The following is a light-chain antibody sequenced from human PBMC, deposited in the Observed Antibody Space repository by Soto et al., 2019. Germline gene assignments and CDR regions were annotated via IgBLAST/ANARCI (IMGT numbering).Light chain of an antibody. Sequence: DFQMTQSPSPLSPSLGESVTIXGRASQSISSWLAWYQQKPGKAPKLLIYDASSLESGVPSRFSGSGSGTEFTLTISSLQPDDFATYYCQHYNSYSEAFGQGTKVDIK. V-gene: IGKV1-5*01. CDR1: QSISSW. CDR2: DAS. J-gene: IGKJ1*01. CDR3: QHYNSYSEA.